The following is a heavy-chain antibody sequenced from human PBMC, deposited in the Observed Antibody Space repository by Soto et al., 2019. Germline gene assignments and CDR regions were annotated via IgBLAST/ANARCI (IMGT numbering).Heavy chain of an antibody. D-gene: IGHD5-12*01. Sequence: EVQLAESGGGLVQPGGSLRLSCAASGFTFSDHYMDWVRQAPGKGLEWVGRSRDKVHSHTTEYAASVKGRFTISRGDSENSLYQQLTSLKTEDTALYYCARGVVSTGYFDYWGQGTLVTVSS. J-gene: IGHJ4*02. V-gene: IGHV3-72*01. CDR2: SRDKVHSHTT. CDR3: ARGVVSTGYFDY. CDR1: GFTFSDHY.